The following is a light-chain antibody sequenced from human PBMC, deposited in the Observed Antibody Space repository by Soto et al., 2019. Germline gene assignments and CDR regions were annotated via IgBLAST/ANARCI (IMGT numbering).Light chain of an antibody. J-gene: IGKJ4*01. Sequence: EIVLTQSPATLSSSPGERVTLSCRASQSVSSYLAWYQQKPGQAPRLLIYDASNMATGIPARFSGSGSGTDFTLTISSLQPDDFAVYYCQQRSDWPSTLGGGTKVQIK. CDR2: DAS. CDR3: QQRSDWPST. V-gene: IGKV3-11*01. CDR1: QSVSSY.